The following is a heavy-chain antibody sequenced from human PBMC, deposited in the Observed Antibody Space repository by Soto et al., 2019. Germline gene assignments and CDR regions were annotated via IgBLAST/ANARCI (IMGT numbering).Heavy chain of an antibody. CDR2: INHSGST. Sequence: LSLTCAVYCGSFSVYYWSLIRQPPVKGLEWIGEINHSGSTNYNPSLKSRVTISVDTSKNQFSLKLSSVTAADTAVYYCARVAYYDFWSGYRRQHNWFDPWGQGTLVTVSS. CDR1: CGSFSVYY. D-gene: IGHD3-3*01. V-gene: IGHV4-34*01. CDR3: ARVAYYDFWSGYRRQHNWFDP. J-gene: IGHJ5*02.